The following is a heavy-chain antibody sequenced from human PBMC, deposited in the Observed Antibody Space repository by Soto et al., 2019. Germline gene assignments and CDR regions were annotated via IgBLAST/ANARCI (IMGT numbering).Heavy chain of an antibody. D-gene: IGHD7-27*01. Sequence: QVQLVESGGGVVQPGRSLRLSCAASGFSFSISPMHWVRQAPDKGPEWVALISYDGTNKFYADSVKGRFTISRDNSKSTLYLQLDSLRPEDAAVYYCARDPKTSGGQHWAFNYFDSWGQGTLVTVSS. CDR3: ARDPKTSGGQHWAFNYFDS. J-gene: IGHJ4*02. CDR1: GFSFSISP. V-gene: IGHV3-30-3*01. CDR2: ISYDGTNK.